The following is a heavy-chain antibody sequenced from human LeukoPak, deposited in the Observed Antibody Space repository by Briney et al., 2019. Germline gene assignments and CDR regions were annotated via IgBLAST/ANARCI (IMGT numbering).Heavy chain of an antibody. Sequence: PSETLSLTCTVSGGSISSSSYYWGWIRQPPGKGLEWIGSIYYSGSTYYNPSLKSRVTISVDTSKNQFSLKLSSVTAAGTAVYYCARLDGYKTMYYFDYWGQGTLVTVSS. J-gene: IGHJ4*02. CDR2: IYYSGST. D-gene: IGHD5-24*01. V-gene: IGHV4-39*01. CDR1: GGSISSSSYY. CDR3: ARLDGYKTMYYFDY.